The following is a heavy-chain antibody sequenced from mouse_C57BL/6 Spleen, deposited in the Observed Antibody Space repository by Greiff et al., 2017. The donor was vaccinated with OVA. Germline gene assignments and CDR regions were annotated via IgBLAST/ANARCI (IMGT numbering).Heavy chain of an antibody. Sequence: QVQLQQPGAELVKPGASVKMSCKASGYTFTSYWITWVKQRPGQGLEWIGDIYPGSGSTNYNEKFKSKATLTVDTSSSTAYMQLSSLTSEDSAVYYCASITTVVATGGYFDYWGQGTTLTVSS. J-gene: IGHJ2*01. CDR3: ASITTVVATGGYFDY. CDR2: IYPGSGST. D-gene: IGHD1-1*01. V-gene: IGHV1-55*01. CDR1: GYTFTSYW.